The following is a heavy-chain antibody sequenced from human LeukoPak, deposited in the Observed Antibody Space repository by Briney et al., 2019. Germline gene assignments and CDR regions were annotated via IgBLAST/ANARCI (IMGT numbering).Heavy chain of an antibody. Sequence: ASVKVSCKVSGYTLTELSMHWVRQAPGKGLEWMGGFDPEDGETIYAQKFQGRVTMTEDTSTDTAYMELSSLRSEDTAVYYCASARGPMVRGVMAFDYWGQGTLVTVSS. CDR1: GYTLTELS. D-gene: IGHD3-10*01. CDR2: FDPEDGET. V-gene: IGHV1-24*01. J-gene: IGHJ4*02. CDR3: ASARGPMVRGVMAFDY.